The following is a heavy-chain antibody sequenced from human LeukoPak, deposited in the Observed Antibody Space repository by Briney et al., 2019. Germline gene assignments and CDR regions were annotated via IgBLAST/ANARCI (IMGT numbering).Heavy chain of an antibody. Sequence: GSLRLSCAASGFTFSTHSMNWVRQAPGKGLEWVSCINSSSGDLKKADSVKGRFTISRDNAKNSLYLQLSSLRAEDTAVYYCARVPGGLEWADFDYWGQGTLVAVSS. J-gene: IGHJ4*02. CDR3: ARVPGGLEWADFDY. D-gene: IGHD3-3*01. CDR1: GFTFSTHS. V-gene: IGHV3-21*01. CDR2: INSSSGDL.